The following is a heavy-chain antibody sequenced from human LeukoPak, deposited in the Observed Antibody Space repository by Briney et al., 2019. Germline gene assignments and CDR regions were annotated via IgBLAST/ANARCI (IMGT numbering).Heavy chain of an antibody. Sequence: GGSLRLSCVASGFTFNNYWMNWVRQAPGKGREWVAKINQNGSEKFYVDSVKGRFTISRDNAKNSLYLQMNSLRAEDTAVYYCARYGGYPLFDYWGQGTLVTVSS. CDR1: GFTFNNYW. D-gene: IGHD4-23*01. CDR2: INQNGSEK. J-gene: IGHJ4*02. CDR3: ARYGGYPLFDY. V-gene: IGHV3-7*05.